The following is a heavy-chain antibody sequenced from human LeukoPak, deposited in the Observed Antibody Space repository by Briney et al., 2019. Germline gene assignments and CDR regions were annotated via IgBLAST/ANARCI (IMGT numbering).Heavy chain of an antibody. D-gene: IGHD2-15*01. V-gene: IGHV3-21*01. Sequence: GGSLRLSCAASGFSFSDYHMNWVRQAPGKGLEWVSSISSRSRYIYYADSVKGWFTTSRDNTKNSLYLQMNNLRAEDTGVYYCARDSAIVVLAYMDVWGKGTTVTVSS. CDR3: ARDSAIVVLAYMDV. CDR2: ISSRSRYI. J-gene: IGHJ6*03. CDR1: GFSFSDYH.